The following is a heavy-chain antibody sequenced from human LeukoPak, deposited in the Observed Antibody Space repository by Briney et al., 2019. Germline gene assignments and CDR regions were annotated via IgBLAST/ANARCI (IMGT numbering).Heavy chain of an antibody. V-gene: IGHV1-8*01. D-gene: IGHD2-21*01. CDR2: MNPNSGNT. Sequence: ASVKVSCKASGYTFTSYDINWVRQATGQGLEWMGWMNPNSGNTGYAQKFQGRVTMTRNTSISTAYMELSRLRSDDTAVYYCATSRISPYYFDYWGQGTLVTVSS. CDR3: ATSRISPYYFDY. CDR1: GYTFTSYD. J-gene: IGHJ4*02.